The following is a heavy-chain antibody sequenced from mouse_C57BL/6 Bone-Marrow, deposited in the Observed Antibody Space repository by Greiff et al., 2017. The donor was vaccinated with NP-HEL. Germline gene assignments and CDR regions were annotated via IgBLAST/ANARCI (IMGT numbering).Heavy chain of an antibody. D-gene: IGHD2-10*01. CDR3: ARRTTYSPFAY. CDR2: IYPGDGDT. CDR1: GYAFSSSW. J-gene: IGHJ3*01. V-gene: IGHV1-82*01. Sequence: VQLQQSGPELVKPGASVKISCKASGYAFSSSWMNWVKQRPGKGLEWIGRIYPGDGDTNYNGKFKGKATLTADKSSSTAYMQLSSLTSEDSAVYFCARRTTYSPFAYWGQGTLVTVSA.